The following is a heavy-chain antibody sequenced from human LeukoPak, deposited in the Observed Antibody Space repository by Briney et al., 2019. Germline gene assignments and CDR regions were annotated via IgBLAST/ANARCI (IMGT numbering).Heavy chain of an antibody. V-gene: IGHV4-31*03. CDR2: IYYSGTT. CDR3: ATYGDYALQH. CDR1: GGSISVSDDY. Sequence: SETLSLTCNVSGGSISVSDDYWTWIRQHPGKGLEWIAYIYYSGTTYYNPSLKSRVSISVDTSKNQFSLKLSSVTAADTAVYYCATYGDYALQHWGQGTLVTVSS. D-gene: IGHD4-17*01. J-gene: IGHJ1*01.